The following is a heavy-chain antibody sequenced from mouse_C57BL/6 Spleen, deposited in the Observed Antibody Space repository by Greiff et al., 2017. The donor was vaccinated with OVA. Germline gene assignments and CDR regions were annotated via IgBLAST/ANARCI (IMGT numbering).Heavy chain of an antibody. D-gene: IGHD1-1*01. V-gene: IGHV5-17*01. CDR3: ATGSSYYFDY. CDR2: IGIGSSTI. CDR1: GFTFSDYG. J-gene: IGHJ2*01. Sequence: EVKLVESGGGLVKPGGSLKLSCEASGFTFSDYGMHWVRQAPEKGLEWVAYIGIGSSTIYYADTVRGRFTISRDNAKNTLFLQMTSLRSEDTAMYYCATGSSYYFDYWGQGTTLTVSS.